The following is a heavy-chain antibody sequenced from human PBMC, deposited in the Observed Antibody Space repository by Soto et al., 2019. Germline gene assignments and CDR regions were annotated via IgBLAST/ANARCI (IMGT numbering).Heavy chain of an antibody. CDR3: ATWRPPEGY. V-gene: IGHV1-18*01. CDR2: ISAYNGNT. J-gene: IGHJ4*02. CDR1: GYTFTSYA. Sequence: QVQLVQSGAEVKKPGASVKVSCKASGYTFTSYAIIWVRQAPGQGLEWMGWISAYNGNTNYAQKLQGRVTMTTDTITPSTYLKLRSLRADDSALYACATWRPPEGYWGQGTLVTVSS. D-gene: IGHD5-12*01.